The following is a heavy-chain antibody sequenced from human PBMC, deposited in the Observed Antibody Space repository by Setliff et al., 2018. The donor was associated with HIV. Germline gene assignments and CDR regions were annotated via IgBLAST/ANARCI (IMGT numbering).Heavy chain of an antibody. CDR3: GRLSETAMASFDS. Sequence: SETLSLTCSVSGGSISSSSHYWGWIRQPPGKGLEWIGSKYYSGSTYYNPSLKSRVTISVDTSKNQFSLKLTSVTAADTAVYFCGRLSETAMASFDSWGQGTLVTVSS. J-gene: IGHJ4*02. CDR2: KYYSGST. CDR1: GGSISSSSHY. V-gene: IGHV4-39*07. D-gene: IGHD2-21*02.